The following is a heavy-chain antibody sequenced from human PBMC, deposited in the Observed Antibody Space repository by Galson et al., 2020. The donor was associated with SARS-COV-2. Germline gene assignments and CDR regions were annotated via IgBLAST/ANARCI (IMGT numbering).Heavy chain of an antibody. CDR2: ISTYNGNT. D-gene: IGHD4-17*01. Sequence: ASVKVSCKASGYTFINYGISWVRQAPGQGLEWMGWISTYNGNTYYIRELQGRVTMTTDTSTSTAYMELRSLRSDDTAVYYCARDLGRHQVDYVDYGNWFDPWGQGTLVTVSS. CDR3: ARDLGRHQVDYVDYGNWFDP. J-gene: IGHJ5*02. CDR1: GYTFINYG. V-gene: IGHV1-18*01.